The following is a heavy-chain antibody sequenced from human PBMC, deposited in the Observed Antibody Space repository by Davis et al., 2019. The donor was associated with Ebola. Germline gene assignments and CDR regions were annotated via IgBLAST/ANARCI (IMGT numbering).Heavy chain of an antibody. CDR1: GFTFRNAW. V-gene: IGHV3-15*01. CDR3: ATEGGDSGQLDF. D-gene: IGHD5-12*01. CDR2: LKTKSGGGTT. J-gene: IGHJ6*02. Sequence: GESLKISCAASGFTFRNAWMPWVRQAPGNGLEWVARLKTKSGGGTTDYVGTVKGRLTMSRDDSGNMLYLQMSSLKTGDTAVDYWATEGGDSGQLDFWCHGAKVSVSS.